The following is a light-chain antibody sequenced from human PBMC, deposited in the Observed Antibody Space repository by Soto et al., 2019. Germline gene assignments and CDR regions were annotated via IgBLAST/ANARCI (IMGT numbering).Light chain of an antibody. Sequence: QPVLTQSPSASASLGASVKLTCTLSSGHSTYIIAWHQQQPGKAPRFLMKLEESGMYNRGSGIPDRFSGSSSGADRYLTISYLQFDDEADYYCETWDSNTRVFGGGTKVTVL. CDR2: LEESGMY. V-gene: IGLV4-60*02. CDR3: ETWDSNTRV. CDR1: SGHSTYI. J-gene: IGLJ2*01.